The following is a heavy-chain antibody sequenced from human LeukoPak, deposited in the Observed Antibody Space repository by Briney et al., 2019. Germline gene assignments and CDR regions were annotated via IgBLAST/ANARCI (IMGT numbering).Heavy chain of an antibody. CDR1: GYTFSDYY. D-gene: IGHD6-13*01. Sequence: ASVKVSCKASGYTFSDYYMHWVRQAPGQGLEWIGWVNPNSGGTKYAQKFQGRVTMTRDTSISTAYIEVSRLRSDDTAVYYCMREVGSINWYAYWGQGTLVTVSS. J-gene: IGHJ5*01. CDR3: MREVGSINWYAY. V-gene: IGHV1-2*02. CDR2: VNPNSGGT.